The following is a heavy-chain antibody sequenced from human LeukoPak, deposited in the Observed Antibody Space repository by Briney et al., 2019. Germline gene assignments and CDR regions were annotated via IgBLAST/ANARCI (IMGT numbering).Heavy chain of an antibody. D-gene: IGHD2-2*01. Sequence: GGSLRLSCAASGFTFSNAWMSWVRQAPGKGLEWVGRIKSKTDGGTTDYAAPVKGRFTISRDDSKNTLYLQMYSLKTEDTAVYYCTTAPIVVVPAATKPYGMDVWGQGTTVTVSS. CDR2: IKSKTDGGTT. J-gene: IGHJ6*02. V-gene: IGHV3-15*01. CDR1: GFTFSNAW. CDR3: TTAPIVVVPAATKPYGMDV.